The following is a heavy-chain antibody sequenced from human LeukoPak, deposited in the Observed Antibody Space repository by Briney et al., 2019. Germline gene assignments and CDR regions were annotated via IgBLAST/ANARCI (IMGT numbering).Heavy chain of an antibody. J-gene: IGHJ6*02. CDR3: ARARYCSGGSCYRYYGMDV. Sequence: PSETLSLTCTVSGGSVSSSSYYWGWIRQPPGKGLEWIGSISYSGNTYYNPSLKSRVTISLDTSKNQFSLRLSSVTAADTAVYYCARARYCSGGSCYRYYGMDVWGQGTTVTVSS. CDR2: ISYSGNT. CDR1: GGSVSSSSYY. D-gene: IGHD2-15*01. V-gene: IGHV4-39*07.